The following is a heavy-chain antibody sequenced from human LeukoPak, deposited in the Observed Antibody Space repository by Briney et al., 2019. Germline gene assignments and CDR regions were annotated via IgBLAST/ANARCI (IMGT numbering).Heavy chain of an antibody. Sequence: GGSLRLSCAASGFTFSTYAMSWGRRAPGKGLEWVSTITDSSSSPYYADSGKVRFTISRDNSHNTPYLQLRRLRAEATAVYSCAKGRGGSPSCSDYWGQGTLVTVSS. CDR1: GFTFSTYA. CDR3: AKGRGGSPSCSDY. V-gene: IGHV3-23*01. CDR2: ITDSSSSP. J-gene: IGHJ4*02. D-gene: IGHD2-2*01.